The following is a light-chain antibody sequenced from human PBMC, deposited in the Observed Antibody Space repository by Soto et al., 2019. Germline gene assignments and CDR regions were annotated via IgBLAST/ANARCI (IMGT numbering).Light chain of an antibody. V-gene: IGLV1-40*01. Sequence: QSVLTQPPSVSGAPGQRVNISCTGSSSNIGAGYDVHWYQQLPGTAPKLLISNNNNRPSGVPDRFSGSKSGTSASLAITGLQAEDEADYYCQSYDSILRGVVFGGGTKLTVL. CDR3: QSYDSILRGVV. CDR1: SSNIGAGYD. CDR2: NNN. J-gene: IGLJ2*01.